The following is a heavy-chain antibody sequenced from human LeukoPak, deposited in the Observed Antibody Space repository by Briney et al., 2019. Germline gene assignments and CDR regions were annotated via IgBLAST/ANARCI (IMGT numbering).Heavy chain of an antibody. J-gene: IGHJ3*02. V-gene: IGHV3-30*04. D-gene: IGHD6-19*01. CDR2: ISYDGSDE. CDR1: GFTFNTYA. CDR3: TRARWIPVAGDI. Sequence: QPGGSLRLSCAASGFTFNTYAMHWVRQAPGKGLEWVAVISYDGSDEYYADSVKGRFTISRDNSKNTLYLQMNSLRVDDTAMYYCTRARWIPVAGDIWGQGTMVTVSS.